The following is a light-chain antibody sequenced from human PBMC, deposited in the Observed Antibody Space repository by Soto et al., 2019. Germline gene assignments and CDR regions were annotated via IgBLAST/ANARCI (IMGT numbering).Light chain of an antibody. CDR2: DAS. CDR3: QQSYNKFPLT. V-gene: IGKV3D-20*02. J-gene: IGKJ4*01. Sequence: EFVLTQSPCTLSLSPGERATLSCRASQTVRNNYLAWYQQKPGQAPRLLIYDASSRATGIPDRFSGDGVGTHFTLTISSLRPEDFATYYCQQSYNKFPLTFGGGTKVDIK. CDR1: QTVRNNY.